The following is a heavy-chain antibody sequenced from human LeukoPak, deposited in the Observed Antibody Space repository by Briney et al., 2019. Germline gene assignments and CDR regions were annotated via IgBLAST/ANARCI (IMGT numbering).Heavy chain of an antibody. CDR2: INPNSGGT. CDR3: AREYDFWSGYSPYYFDY. J-gene: IGHJ4*02. Sequence: ASVKVSCKASGYTFTGYYMHWVRQAPGQGLEWMGWINPNSGGTNYAQKFQGRVTMTRDTSISTAYMELSRLRSDDTAVYYCAREYDFWSGYSPYYFDYWGQGTLVTVSS. V-gene: IGHV1-2*02. D-gene: IGHD3-3*01. CDR1: GYTFTGYY.